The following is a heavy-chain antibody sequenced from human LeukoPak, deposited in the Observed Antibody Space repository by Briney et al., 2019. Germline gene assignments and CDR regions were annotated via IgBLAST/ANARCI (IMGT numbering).Heavy chain of an antibody. CDR2: ISPSGDAT. CDR1: GFTFSSYA. CDR3: VKRVQTSGSYYQDY. D-gene: IGHD3-10*01. V-gene: IGHV3-23*01. J-gene: IGHJ4*02. Sequence: GGSLRLSCAASGFTFSSYAMSWVRQAPGKGLEWVSAISPSGDATYYADSVKGRFTISRDNSKNSLYLQMNSLRAEDTAVYYCVKRVQTSGSYYQDYWGQGTLVTVSS.